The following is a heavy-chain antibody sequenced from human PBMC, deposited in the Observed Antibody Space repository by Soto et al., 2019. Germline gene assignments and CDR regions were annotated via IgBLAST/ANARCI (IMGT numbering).Heavy chain of an antibody. D-gene: IGHD6-6*01. CDR3: ARVPGAARPGYWFDP. V-gene: IGHV4-39*07. CDR2: IYYSGST. Sequence: SETLSLTCTVSGGSISSSSYYWGWIRQPPGKGLEWIGSIYYSGSTYYNPSLKSRVTISVDTSKNQFSLKLSSVTAADTAVYYCARVPGAARPGYWFDPWGQGTLVTVSS. J-gene: IGHJ5*02. CDR1: GGSISSSSYY.